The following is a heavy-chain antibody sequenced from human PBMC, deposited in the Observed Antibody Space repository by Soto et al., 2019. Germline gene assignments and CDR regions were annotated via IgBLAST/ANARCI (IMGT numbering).Heavy chain of an antibody. CDR2: IKSKSDGGTT. Sequence: EVQLVESGGGLVEPGGSLRLSCTASGFTFTNAWMNWVRQAPGKGLEWVGRIKSKSDGGTTDYSAPVKGRFTISRDDSKNTLYLQMDSLNPDDTAIYYCTADLRSPARRFDPWGQGTLVPVSS. CDR3: TADLRSPARRFDP. J-gene: IGHJ5*01. CDR1: GFTFTNAW. V-gene: IGHV3-15*01. D-gene: IGHD4-17*01.